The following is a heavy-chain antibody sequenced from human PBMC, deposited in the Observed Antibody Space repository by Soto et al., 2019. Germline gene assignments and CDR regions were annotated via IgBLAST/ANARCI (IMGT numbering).Heavy chain of an antibody. CDR3: ARGGYGIVSHLDY. D-gene: IGHD5-12*01. CDR1: GGRVSSGSYY. Sequence: PSETLSLTGTVSGGRVSSGSYYGSWIRQPPGQGLESIGYIYYSGSTNYHPSLKSRVTISVDTSKNQFSLKLSSVTAADTAVSYCARGGYGIVSHLDYWAQGTLVPVSS. J-gene: IGHJ4*02. CDR2: IYYSGST. V-gene: IGHV4-61*01.